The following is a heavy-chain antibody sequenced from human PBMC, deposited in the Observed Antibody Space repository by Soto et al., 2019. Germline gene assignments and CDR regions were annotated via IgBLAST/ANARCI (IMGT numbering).Heavy chain of an antibody. V-gene: IGHV3-21*06. CDR3: ARESEDLTSNLDY. CDR2: ISSTTNYI. Sequence: PVGSLRLSCAASWFTFTRYSMNWVRQAPGKGLEWVSSISSTTNYIYYGDSMKGRFTISRDNAKNSLYLEMNSLRAEDTAVYYCARESEDLTSNLDYWGQGTLVTVSS. J-gene: IGHJ4*02. CDR1: WFTFTRYS.